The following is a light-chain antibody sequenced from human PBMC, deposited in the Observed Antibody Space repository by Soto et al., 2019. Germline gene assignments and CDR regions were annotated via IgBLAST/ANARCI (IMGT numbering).Light chain of an antibody. V-gene: IGKV3-15*01. Sequence: EVVMTQSPATLSVSPGERVTLSCRASESVPSNLAWYQQKPGQGPSLLIYYASTRVTGVPDRFSGSGSGTEFTLTISSLQSEDFGVYYCQHYSNWPPTFGPGTKVEIK. CDR1: ESVPSN. CDR2: YAS. CDR3: QHYSNWPPT. J-gene: IGKJ3*01.